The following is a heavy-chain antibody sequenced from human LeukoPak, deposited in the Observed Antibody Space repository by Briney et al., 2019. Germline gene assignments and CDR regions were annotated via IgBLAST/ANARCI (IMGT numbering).Heavy chain of an antibody. D-gene: IGHD6-13*01. V-gene: IGHV1-8*01. J-gene: IGHJ6*03. CDR1: GYTFTSYD. CDR3: ARAGADSSSWYRYYYYYMDV. Sequence: ASVKVSCKASGYTFTSYDINWVRQATGQGLEWMGWMNPNSGNTGYAQKFQGRVTMTRNTSISTAYMELSRLRSEDTAVYYCARAGADSSSWYRYYYYYMDVWGKGTTVTVSS. CDR2: MNPNSGNT.